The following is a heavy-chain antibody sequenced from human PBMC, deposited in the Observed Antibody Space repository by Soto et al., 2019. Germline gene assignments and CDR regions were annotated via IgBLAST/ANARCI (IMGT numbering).Heavy chain of an antibody. CDR3: ARNGYCSSTSCYWHDY. V-gene: IGHV4-39*01. CDR1: GGSISSSSYY. J-gene: IGHJ4*02. Sequence: SETLSLTCTVSGGSISSSSYYWGWIRQPPGKGLEWIGSIYYSGSTYYNPSLESRVTISVDTSKNQFSLKLSSVTAADTAVYYCARNGYCSSTSCYWHDYWGQGTLVTVYS. D-gene: IGHD2-2*01. CDR2: IYYSGST.